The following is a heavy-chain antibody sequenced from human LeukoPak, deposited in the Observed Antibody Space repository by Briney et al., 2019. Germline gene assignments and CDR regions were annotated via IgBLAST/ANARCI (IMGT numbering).Heavy chain of an antibody. CDR2: IWYDGSNK. V-gene: IGHV3-33*06. Sequence: QPGGSLRLSCAASGFTFSSYGMHWVRQAPGKGLEWVAVIWYDGSNKYYADSVKGRFTISRDNSKNTLYLQMNSLGAEDTAVYYCAKCGGDCYSASYFDYWGQGTLVTVSS. J-gene: IGHJ4*02. D-gene: IGHD2-21*02. CDR3: AKCGGDCYSASYFDY. CDR1: GFTFSSYG.